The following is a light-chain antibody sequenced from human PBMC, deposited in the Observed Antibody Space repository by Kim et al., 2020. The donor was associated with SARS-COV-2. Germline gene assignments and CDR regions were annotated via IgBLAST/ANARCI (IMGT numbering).Light chain of an antibody. CDR2: AAS. J-gene: IGKJ1*01. Sequence: AKGGERVTNTCLARQTIGDRVAWYQQKPGKAPKLLIFAASFLERGVPSRFSGSASGTEFVLTITSLQPDDFATYFCQHYNTDSRTFGQGTKVDIK. CDR1: QTIGDR. CDR3: QHYNTDSRT. V-gene: IGKV1-5*03.